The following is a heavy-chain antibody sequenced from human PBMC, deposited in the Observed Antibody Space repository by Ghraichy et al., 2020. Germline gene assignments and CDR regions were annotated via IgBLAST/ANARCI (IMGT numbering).Heavy chain of an antibody. D-gene: IGHD3-16*01. CDR1: GFTVSSNY. J-gene: IGHJ3*02. Sequence: GGSLRLSCAVSGFTVSSNYMSWVRQAPGKGLEWVSVIYSGANTDYADSVKGRFTISRDISKNTLYLQMNSLRAEDTAVYYCARVLGDAFDSWGQGTMVTVSS. CDR2: IYSGANT. CDR3: ARVLGDAFDS. V-gene: IGHV3-66*01.